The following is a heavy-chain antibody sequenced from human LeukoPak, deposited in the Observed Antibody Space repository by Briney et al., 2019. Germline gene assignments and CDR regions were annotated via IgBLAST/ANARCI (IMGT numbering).Heavy chain of an antibody. Sequence: PSETLSLTCAVYGGSITGYYWSWIRQTPGRGREWVGEIHYTGATSYNPSLKSRATISTDTSKNQFSLRLSSVTAADTAVYYCARWDILTGYCFDFWGQGALVTVSS. J-gene: IGHJ4*02. D-gene: IGHD3-9*01. CDR1: GGSITGYY. V-gene: IGHV4-34*01. CDR2: IHYTGAT. CDR3: ARWDILTGYCFDF.